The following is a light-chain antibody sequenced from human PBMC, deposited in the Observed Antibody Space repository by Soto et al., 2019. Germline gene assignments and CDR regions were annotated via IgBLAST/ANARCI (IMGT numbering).Light chain of an antibody. J-gene: IGKJ1*01. CDR2: ATS. CDR1: EGVGTN. Sequence: EVVMTQSPATLSVSPGDRATLSCRASEGVGTNLAWYQQTPGQGPRLLIYATSTRATGIPARFSGSGSGTEFTLTISGLQSEDFAIYYCQQYNKGPPWTFGQGTKVEIK. CDR3: QQYNKGPPWT. V-gene: IGKV3-15*01.